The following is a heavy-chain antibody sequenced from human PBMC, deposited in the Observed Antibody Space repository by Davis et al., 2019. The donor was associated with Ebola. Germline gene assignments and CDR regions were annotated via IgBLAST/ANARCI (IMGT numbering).Heavy chain of an antibody. V-gene: IGHV1-18*01. Sequence: ASVQVSCKASGYRFTSFGISWVRQAPGQGLEWMGWVSPYDGNTNYAQNFQGRVTMTTDIPTTTAYMELRSLVSDDTAVYYCARDLSKRGGGYAVDSWGQGALVTVSS. CDR1: GYRFTSFG. D-gene: IGHD5-12*01. CDR3: ARDLSKRGGGYAVDS. CDR2: VSPYDGNT. J-gene: IGHJ4*02.